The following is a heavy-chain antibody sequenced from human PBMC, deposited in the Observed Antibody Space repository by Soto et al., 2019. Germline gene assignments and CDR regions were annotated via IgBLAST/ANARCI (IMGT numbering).Heavy chain of an antibody. V-gene: IGHV3-23*01. CDR2: ITSNGDST. Sequence: GGSLRLSCAAFGFDFNKYAMTWVRQAPGKGLQWVSSITSNGDSTYYADSVKGRFTTSRDNSKNTLYLQMNSLRADDTAVFYCAKDSPSYTASPFSFDSWGQGTLVTVYS. D-gene: IGHD2-2*02. CDR3: AKDSPSYTASPFSFDS. J-gene: IGHJ4*02. CDR1: GFDFNKYA.